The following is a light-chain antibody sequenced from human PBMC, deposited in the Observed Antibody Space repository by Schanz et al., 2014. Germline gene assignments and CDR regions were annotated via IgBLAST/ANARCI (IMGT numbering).Light chain of an antibody. Sequence: EIVLTQSPATLSLSPGERATLSCRASQSVSSYLAWYQQKPGQAPRLLIYDASNRATGIPARFSGSGSGTDFTLTISSLQPDDFAAYYCQQYGSSPQTFGQGTKVEIK. J-gene: IGKJ1*01. CDR2: DAS. CDR1: QSVSSY. CDR3: QQYGSSPQT. V-gene: IGKV3-11*01.